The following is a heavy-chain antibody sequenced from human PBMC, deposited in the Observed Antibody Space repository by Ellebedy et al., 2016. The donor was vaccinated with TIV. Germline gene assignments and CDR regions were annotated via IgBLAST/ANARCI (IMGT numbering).Heavy chain of an antibody. CDR3: ARSADGSGIRYIQH. Sequence: SETLSLTCAVSGGSISSGGYSWSWIRQPPGKGLEWIGNIYQSGTTKYDPSLNSRVTIAVDKSKNQFSLKLTSMTAADTAVYYCARSADGSGIRYIQHWGQGTLVTVSS. CDR1: GGSISSGGYS. CDR2: IYQSGTT. D-gene: IGHD3-22*01. V-gene: IGHV4-30-2*01. J-gene: IGHJ1*01.